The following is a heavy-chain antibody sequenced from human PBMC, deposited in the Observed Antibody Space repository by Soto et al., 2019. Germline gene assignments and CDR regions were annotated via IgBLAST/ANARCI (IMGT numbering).Heavy chain of an antibody. V-gene: IGHV1-18*01. Sequence: GASVKVSCKASGYTFTSYGISWVRRAPGQGLEWMGWISAYNGNTNYAQKLQGRVTMTTDTSTSTAYMELRSLRSDDTAVYYCAMGSSGWYGDTYFDYWGQGTLVTVS. CDR1: GYTFTSYG. CDR3: AMGSSGWYGDTYFDY. J-gene: IGHJ4*02. D-gene: IGHD6-19*01. CDR2: ISAYNGNT.